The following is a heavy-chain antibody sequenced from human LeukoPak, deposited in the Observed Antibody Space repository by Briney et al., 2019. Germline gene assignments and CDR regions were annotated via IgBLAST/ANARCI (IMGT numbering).Heavy chain of an antibody. CDR1: GFTFSSYA. Sequence: PGGSLRLSCKASGFTFSSYAMSWVRQAPGQGLEWVSAISGSGGSTYYADSVKGRFTISRDNSKNTLYLQMNSLRAEDTAVYYCAKDRGALRGASDYWGQGTLVTVSS. V-gene: IGHV3-23*01. J-gene: IGHJ4*02. D-gene: IGHD1-26*01. CDR3: AKDRGALRGASDY. CDR2: ISGSGGST.